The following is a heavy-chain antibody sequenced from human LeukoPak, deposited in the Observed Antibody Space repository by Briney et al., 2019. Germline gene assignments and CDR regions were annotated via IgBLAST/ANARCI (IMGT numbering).Heavy chain of an antibody. D-gene: IGHD6-13*01. Sequence: GASVKVSCKASGYTFTSYDINWVRQATGQGLEWMGWMNPNSGNTGYAQKFQGRVTMTRNTSISTAYMELSSLRSEDTAVYYCARGKLSRQQLVRWWFGPWGQGTLVTVSS. V-gene: IGHV1-8*01. CDR2: MNPNSGNT. CDR3: ARGKLSRQQLVRWWFGP. CDR1: GYTFTSYD. J-gene: IGHJ5*02.